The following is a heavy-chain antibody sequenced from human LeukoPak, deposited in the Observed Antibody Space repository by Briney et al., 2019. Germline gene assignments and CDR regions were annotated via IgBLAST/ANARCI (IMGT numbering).Heavy chain of an antibody. CDR3: ARDHITMIRGVSYYYYGMDV. V-gene: IGHV3-53*01. CDR1: GFTFSNYV. Sequence: GGSLRLSCAASGFTFSNYVMSWVRQAPGKGPEWVSIIYSGGNTFYADSVKGRFTISRDSSKNTLFLQMISLRAEDTAVYYCARDHITMIRGVSYYYYGMDVWGQGTTVTVSS. CDR2: IYSGGNT. J-gene: IGHJ6*02. D-gene: IGHD3-10*01.